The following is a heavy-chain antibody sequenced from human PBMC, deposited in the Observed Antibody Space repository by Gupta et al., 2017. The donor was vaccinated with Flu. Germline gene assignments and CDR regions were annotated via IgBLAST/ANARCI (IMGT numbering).Heavy chain of an antibody. Sequence: GGSIGSEYWSWVRQPPGKGLEWIAYRCKSGNTKYNPSLKSRVTISVDTSKNQFSLKVISVTAADTAVYYCARDGSGRSCQIWGQGTMVTVSS. V-gene: IGHV4-4*08. CDR3: ARDGSGRSCQI. J-gene: IGHJ3*02. CDR2: RCKSGNT. CDR1: GGSIGSEY. D-gene: IGHD6-19*01.